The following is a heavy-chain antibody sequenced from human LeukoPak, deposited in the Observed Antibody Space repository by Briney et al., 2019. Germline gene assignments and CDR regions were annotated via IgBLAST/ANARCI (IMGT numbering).Heavy chain of an antibody. CDR1: GYTFTSYY. CDR2: INPSGGST. V-gene: IGHV1-46*03. J-gene: IGHJ5*02. Sequence: ASVKVSCKASGYTFTSYYMHWVRQAPGQGLEWMGIINPSGGSTTYAQKFQGSITMTRDTSTSTVYMELSSLRSEDTAVYYCARGDNWNWGLDPWGLGTLVTVSS. D-gene: IGHD1-7*01. CDR3: ARGDNWNWGLDP.